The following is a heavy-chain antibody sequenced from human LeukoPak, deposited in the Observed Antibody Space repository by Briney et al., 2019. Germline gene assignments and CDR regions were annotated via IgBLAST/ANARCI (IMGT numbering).Heavy chain of an antibody. CDR3: ARDGPGENCSGGSCYSFRFDY. D-gene: IGHD2-15*01. Sequence: SETLSLTCTVSGGSISSYYWSWIRQPPGKGLEWIGYIYYSGSTNYNPSLKSRVTISVDTSKNQFSLKLSSVTAADTAVYYCARDGPGENCSGGSCYSFRFDYWGQGTLVTVSS. CDR2: IYYSGST. CDR1: GGSISSYY. V-gene: IGHV4-59*01. J-gene: IGHJ4*02.